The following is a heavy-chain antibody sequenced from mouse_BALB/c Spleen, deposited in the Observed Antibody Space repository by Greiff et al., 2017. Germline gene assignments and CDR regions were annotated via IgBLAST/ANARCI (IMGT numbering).Heavy chain of an antibody. CDR2: IWAGGST. V-gene: IGHV2-9*02. Sequence: VKVVESGPGLVAPSQSLSITCTVSGFSLTSYGVHWVRQPPGKGLEWLGVIWAGGSTNYNSALMSRLSISKDNSKSQVFLKMNSLQTDDTAMYYCARVTTVVATRYAMDYWGQGTSVTVSS. D-gene: IGHD1-1*01. CDR1: GFSLTSYG. CDR3: ARVTTVVATRYAMDY. J-gene: IGHJ4*01.